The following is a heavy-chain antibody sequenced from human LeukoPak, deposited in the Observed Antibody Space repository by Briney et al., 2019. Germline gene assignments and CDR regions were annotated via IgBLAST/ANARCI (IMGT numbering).Heavy chain of an antibody. CDR2: IYPGDSDT. D-gene: IGHD6-19*01. V-gene: IGHV5-51*01. CDR3: ATSLVYITGYDY. J-gene: IGHJ4*02. Sequence: GESLKISCKGSGYSFTTYWIAWVRQMPGKGLEWMGIIYPGDSDTTYSPSFQGQVTISADRSISTAYLQGSSLKASDTAMYYCATSLVYITGYDYWGQGTLVTVSS. CDR1: GYSFTTYW.